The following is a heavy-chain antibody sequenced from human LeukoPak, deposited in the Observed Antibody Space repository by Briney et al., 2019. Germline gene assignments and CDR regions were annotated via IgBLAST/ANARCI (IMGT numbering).Heavy chain of an antibody. J-gene: IGHJ6*02. CDR3: ARDLAIAAAPYGMDV. V-gene: IGHV1-46*01. CDR2: INGSAARQ. CDR1: GYTFTTYG. Sequence: GASVKVSCKASGYTFTTYGISWVRQAPGQGLEGMGIINGSAARQNNAQQFQGRVTMTRDTFTSTVSMQLSSLRSEDTAVYYCARDLAIAAAPYGMDVWGQGTTVTVSS. D-gene: IGHD6-13*01.